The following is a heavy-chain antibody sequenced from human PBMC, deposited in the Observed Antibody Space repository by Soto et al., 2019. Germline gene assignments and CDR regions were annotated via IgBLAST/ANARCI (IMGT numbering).Heavy chain of an antibody. CDR2: ISAYNGNT. CDR1: GYTFTSYG. CDR3: ARDGDTSGGKTRLGY. J-gene: IGHJ4*02. V-gene: IGHV1-18*01. Sequence: QVQLVQSGAEVKKPGASVKVSCKASGYTFTSYGISWVRQAPGQGLEWMGWISAYNGNTNYVQKLQGRGTMTTDTSTSTAYMELRSLRSDGTVVYYCARDGDTSGGKTRLGYWGQGTLVTVSS. D-gene: IGHD2-15*01.